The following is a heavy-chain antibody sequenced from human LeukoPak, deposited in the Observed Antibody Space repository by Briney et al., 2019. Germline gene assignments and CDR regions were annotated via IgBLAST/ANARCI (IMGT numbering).Heavy chain of an antibody. CDR1: GFTFSSYA. Sequence: PGGSLRLSCAASGFTFSSYAMSWVREAPARGLEWVSSLRGNCDTFYAVSVKGWFTLSRHDSRNTVYLQLNNLRVEDTAVYYCEKGSWVSNADAVLWGQGTVVTVSS. J-gene: IGHJ4*01. D-gene: IGHD1-1*01. CDR3: EKGSWVSNADAVL. CDR2: LRGNCDT. V-gene: IGHV3-23*01.